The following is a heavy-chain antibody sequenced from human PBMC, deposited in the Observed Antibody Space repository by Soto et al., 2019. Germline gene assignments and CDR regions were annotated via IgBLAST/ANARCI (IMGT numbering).Heavy chain of an antibody. Sequence: QVQLVESGGGVVQPGRSLRLSCAASGFTFSSYGMHWVRQAPGKGLEWVAVISYDGSNKYYADSVKGRFTISRDNSKNTLYLQMNILRAEDTAVYYCARGMVQGVFHSYYFDYWGQGTLVTVSS. V-gene: IGHV3-30*03. J-gene: IGHJ4*02. CDR3: ARGMVQGVFHSYYFDY. CDR1: GFTFSSYG. D-gene: IGHD3-10*01. CDR2: ISYDGSNK.